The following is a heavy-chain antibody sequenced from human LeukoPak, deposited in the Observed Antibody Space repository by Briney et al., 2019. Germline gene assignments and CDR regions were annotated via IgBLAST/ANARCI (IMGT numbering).Heavy chain of an antibody. D-gene: IGHD3-10*01. J-gene: IGHJ4*02. CDR2: ISSNGGST. V-gene: IGHV3-64*01. Sequence: GGSLRLSCAASGFTFSSYAMHWVRQAPGKGLEYVSAISSNGGSTYYANSVKGRSTISRDNSKNTLYLQMGSLRAEDMAVYYCARGTRGFDYWGQGTLVTVSS. CDR3: ARGTRGFDY. CDR1: GFTFSSYA.